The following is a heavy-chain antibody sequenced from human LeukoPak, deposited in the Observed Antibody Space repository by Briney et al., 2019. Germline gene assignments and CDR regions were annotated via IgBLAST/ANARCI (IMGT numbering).Heavy chain of an antibody. CDR3: AGGYSYGSFDY. V-gene: IGHV4-39*01. J-gene: IGHJ4*02. CDR1: GGSISSSSYY. Sequence: KPSETLSLTCTVSGGSISSSSYYWGWIRQPPGKGLEWIGSIYYSGSTYYNPSLKSRVTISVDTSKNQFSLKLSSVTAADTAVYYCAGGYSYGSFDYWGQGTLVTVSS. CDR2: IYYSGST. D-gene: IGHD5-18*01.